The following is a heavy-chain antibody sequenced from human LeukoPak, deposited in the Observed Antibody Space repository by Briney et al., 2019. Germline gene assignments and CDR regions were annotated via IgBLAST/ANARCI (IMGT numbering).Heavy chain of an antibody. CDR1: GGTFSNYA. CDR2: IVPMFKIP. CDR3: ARDRLKYDPSAQDYDCFDI. J-gene: IGHJ3*02. Sequence: ASVKVSCKASGGTFSNYAISWVRKAPGQGLEWMGGIVPMFKIPTYAQAFQGRVIISADESTKTAYMEMNSLKSEDTATYFCARDRLKYDPSAQDYDCFDIWGQGTMVTVSS. D-gene: IGHD3-22*01. V-gene: IGHV1-69*13.